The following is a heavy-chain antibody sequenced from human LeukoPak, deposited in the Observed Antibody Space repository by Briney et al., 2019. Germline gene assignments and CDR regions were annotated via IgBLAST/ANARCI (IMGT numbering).Heavy chain of an antibody. V-gene: IGHV3-9*01. Sequence: GRSLRLSCAASGFTFDDYAMNWVRQAPGKGLEWVSGISWNSGSIGYADSVKGRFTISRDNAKNSLYLQMNSLRPEDTALYYCTTGIGTMDHWGQGTLVTVSS. CDR2: ISWNSGSI. CDR3: TTGIGTMDH. J-gene: IGHJ4*02. CDR1: GFTFDDYA. D-gene: IGHD3-10*01.